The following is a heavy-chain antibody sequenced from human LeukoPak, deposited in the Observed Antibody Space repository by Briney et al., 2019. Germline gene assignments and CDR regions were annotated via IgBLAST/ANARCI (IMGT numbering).Heavy chain of an antibody. V-gene: IGHV1-69*13. CDR3: ALRVSGYFDY. CDR1: GYTFTSYD. Sequence: SVKVSCKASGYTFTSYDINWVRQAPGQGLEWMGGIIPMFGTANYAQKFQGRVTITADESTSTAYMELSSLRSEDTAVYYCALRVSGYFDYWGQGTLVTVSS. J-gene: IGHJ4*02. CDR2: IIPMFGTA. D-gene: IGHD6-13*01.